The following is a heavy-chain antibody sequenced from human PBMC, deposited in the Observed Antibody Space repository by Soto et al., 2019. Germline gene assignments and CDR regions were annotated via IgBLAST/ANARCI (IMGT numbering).Heavy chain of an antibody. CDR3: ARARLDTPALKY. CDR1: GFSFRSYA. V-gene: IGHV3-30-3*01. Sequence: QVQLVESGGGVVQPGRSLRLSCAASGFSFRSYAMHWVRQAAGKGLEWVAVMSYDGSDKDYADSVKGRFTISRDNSKNTLYLQMSSLSYEVTAVYYCARARLDTPALKYWGQGTLVTVSS. CDR2: MSYDGSDK. J-gene: IGHJ4*02. D-gene: IGHD5-12*01.